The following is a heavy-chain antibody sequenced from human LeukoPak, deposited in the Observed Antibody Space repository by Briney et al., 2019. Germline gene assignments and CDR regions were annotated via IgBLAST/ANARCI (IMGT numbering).Heavy chain of an antibody. CDR2: INYSGST. J-gene: IGHJ4*02. CDR3: ASYMVAAGTKYYFDH. CDR1: GGSISISNYY. V-gene: IGHV4-39*01. Sequence: LSLTCTVSGGSISISNYYWAWMRQPPGKGLEWIASINYSGSTYYNPSLRSRVTTSVDTSKNQFSLKVSSVTAADTAVYYCASYMVAAGTKYYFDHWGQGTLVTVSS. D-gene: IGHD6-13*01.